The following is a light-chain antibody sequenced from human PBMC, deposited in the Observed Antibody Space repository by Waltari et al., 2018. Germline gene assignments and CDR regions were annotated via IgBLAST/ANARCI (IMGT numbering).Light chain of an antibody. CDR3: AAWDDNLSGGV. V-gene: IGLV1-47*01. J-gene: IGLJ3*02. CDR2: RSN. Sequence: QSVLTQPPSASGTPGQRVTISCSGSSSNIGSNYVYWYQQLPGTAPKLLISRSNQRPSGVPDRFSGSKSGTSASLAISGLRSEDEADDYCAAWDDNLSGGVFGGGTKLTVL. CDR1: SSNIGSNY.